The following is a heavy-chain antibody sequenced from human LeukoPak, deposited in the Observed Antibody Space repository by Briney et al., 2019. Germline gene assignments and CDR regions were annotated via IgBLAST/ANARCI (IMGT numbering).Heavy chain of an antibody. CDR2: IYYSGST. Sequence: PSETLSLTCTVSGGSISSYYWSWIRQPPGKGLERIGYIYYSGSTNYNPSLKSRVTISVDTSKNQFSLKLSSVTAADTAVYYCARDRGQWLLNWFDPWGQGTLVTVSS. CDR3: ARDRGQWLLNWFDP. D-gene: IGHD6-19*01. CDR1: GGSISSYY. V-gene: IGHV4-59*01. J-gene: IGHJ5*02.